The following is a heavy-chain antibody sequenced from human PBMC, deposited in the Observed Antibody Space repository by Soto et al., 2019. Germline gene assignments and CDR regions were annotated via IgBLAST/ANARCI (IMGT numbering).Heavy chain of an antibody. J-gene: IGHJ4*02. D-gene: IGHD3-22*01. CDR1: XYTXXXXX. V-gene: IGHV1-46*01. CDR2: INPSGGST. CDR3: ARXGKYXXXXXGYLYLDY. Sequence: QVQXVQSGAEVXKPGASVKVSCKASXYTXXXXXXXXXRQXXGXGLEWMGIINPSGGSTSYAQKFQGRVTMTRDTSTSTVYMELSSLRSEDTAVXYCARXGKYXXXXXGYLYLDYWGQGTLVTVSS.